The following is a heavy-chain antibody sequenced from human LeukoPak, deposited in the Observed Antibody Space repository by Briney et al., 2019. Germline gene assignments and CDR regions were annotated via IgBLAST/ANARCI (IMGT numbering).Heavy chain of an antibody. J-gene: IGHJ3*02. D-gene: IGHD3-10*01. CDR1: GGSISSSSYY. V-gene: IGHV4-39*01. CDR2: IYYSGST. CDR3: ARQGMGYGSGSPDAFDI. Sequence: PSETLSLTCTVSGGSISSSSYYWGWIRQPPGKGLEWIGSIYYSGSTYYNPSLKSRVTISVDTSKNQFSLKLSSVTAADTAVYYCARQGMGYGSGSPDAFDIWGQGTMVTVSS.